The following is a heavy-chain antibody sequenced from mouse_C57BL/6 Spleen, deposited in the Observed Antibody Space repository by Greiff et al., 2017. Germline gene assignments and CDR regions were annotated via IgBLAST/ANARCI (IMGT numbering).Heavy chain of an antibody. V-gene: IGHV7-3*01. CDR3: ERYMGIDYAMDY. CDR2: IRNKANGYTT. J-gene: IGHJ4*01. Sequence: DVQLVESGGGLVQPGGSLSLSCAASGFTFTDYYMSWVRQPPGKALEWLGFIRNKANGYTTEYSASVKGRFTISRDNYQSILYLQMNALRAEDSATYYCERYMGIDYAMDYWGQGTSVTVSS. CDR1: GFTFTDYY.